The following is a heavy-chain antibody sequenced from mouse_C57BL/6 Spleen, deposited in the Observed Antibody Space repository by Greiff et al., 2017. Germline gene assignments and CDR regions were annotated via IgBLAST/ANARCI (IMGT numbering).Heavy chain of an antibody. CDR3: TTYYSNDDWFAY. J-gene: IGHJ3*01. Sequence: VQLQQSGAELVRPGASVTLSCKASGYTFTDYEMHWVKQTPVHGLEWIGAIDPETGGTAYNQKFKGKAILTADKSSSTAYMELRSLTSEDSAVYYCTTYYSNDDWFAYWGQGTLVTVSA. V-gene: IGHV1-15*01. D-gene: IGHD2-5*01. CDR2: IDPETGGT. CDR1: GYTFTDYE.